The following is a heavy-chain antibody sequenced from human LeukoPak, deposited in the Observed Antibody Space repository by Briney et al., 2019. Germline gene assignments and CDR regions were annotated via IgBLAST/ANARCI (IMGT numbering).Heavy chain of an antibody. CDR3: AKGIHYYGSGSYCFDY. V-gene: IGHV3-23*01. D-gene: IGHD3-10*01. Sequence: GSLRLSCAASGFTFSSYAMSWVRQAPGKGLEWVSAISGSGGSTYYADSVKGRFTISRDNSKNTLYLQMNSLRAEDTAVYYCAKGIHYYGSGSYCFDYWGQGTLVTVSS. CDR1: GFTFSSYA. CDR2: ISGSGGST. J-gene: IGHJ4*02.